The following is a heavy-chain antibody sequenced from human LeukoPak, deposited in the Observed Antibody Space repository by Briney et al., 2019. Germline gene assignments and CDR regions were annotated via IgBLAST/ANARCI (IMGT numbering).Heavy chain of an antibody. CDR2: IWYDGSNK. V-gene: IGHV3-33*08. D-gene: IGHD3-22*01. CDR3: AREGIVPSIGAFDI. CDR1: GFTFDDYA. J-gene: IGHJ3*02. Sequence: GGSLRLSCAASGFTFDDYAMHWVRQAPGKGLEWVAVIWYDGSNKYYADSVKGRFTISRDNSKNTLYLQMNSLRAEDTAVYYCAREGIVPSIGAFDIWGQGTMVTVSS.